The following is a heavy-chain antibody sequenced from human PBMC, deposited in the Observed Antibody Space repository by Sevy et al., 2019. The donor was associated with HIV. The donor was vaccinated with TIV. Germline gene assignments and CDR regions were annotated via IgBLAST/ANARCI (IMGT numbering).Heavy chain of an antibody. Sequence: GGSLRLSCAASGFTFSSYAMHWVRQAPGKGLERVAVISYDGSNKYYADSVKGRFTISRDNSKNTLYLQMNSLRAEDTAVYYCARDLNALSGYYDSSGYYGPLDYWGQGTLVTVSS. J-gene: IGHJ4*02. CDR2: ISYDGSNK. CDR1: GFTFSSYA. V-gene: IGHV3-30-3*01. D-gene: IGHD3-22*01. CDR3: ARDLNALSGYYDSSGYYGPLDY.